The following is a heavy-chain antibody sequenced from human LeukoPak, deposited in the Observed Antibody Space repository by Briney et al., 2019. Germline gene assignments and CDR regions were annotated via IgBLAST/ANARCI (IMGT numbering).Heavy chain of an antibody. CDR2: IKQDGTEK. CDR1: GFSFTTYW. D-gene: IGHD3-10*01. CDR3: AKLAKYFYGSETYYFFEH. Sequence: GGSLRLSCAASGFSFTTYWMSWVRQAPGKGLEWVANIKQDGTEKYYVDSVKGRFSISRDNAKNSLYLQMNSLRVEDTAVYYCAKLAKYFYGSETYYFFEHWGQGTPVTASS. V-gene: IGHV3-7*01. J-gene: IGHJ4*02.